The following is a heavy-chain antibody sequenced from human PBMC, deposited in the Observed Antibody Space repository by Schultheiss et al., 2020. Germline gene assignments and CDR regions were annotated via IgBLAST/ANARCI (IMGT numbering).Heavy chain of an antibody. CDR1: GYTFTGWY. V-gene: IGHV1-2*02. J-gene: IGHJ4*02. CDR3: ARDVAGGDY. CDR2: INPKTGAT. D-gene: IGHD6-19*01. Sequence: ASVKVSCKTSGYTFTGWYMHWVRQAPGQGLEWMGWINPKTGATHYARNFEGRVTVTTDTSITTAYMELNSLTSDDTALYYCARDVAGGDYWGQGTQVTVSS.